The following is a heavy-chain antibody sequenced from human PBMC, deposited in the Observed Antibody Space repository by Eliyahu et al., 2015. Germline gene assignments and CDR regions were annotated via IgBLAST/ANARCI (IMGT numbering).Heavy chain of an antibody. CDR3: AGLGVGGYGMDV. CDR1: GGSFSGYY. Sequence: QVQLQQWGAGLLKPSETLSLTCAVYGGSFSGYYWSWIRQPPGKGLEWIGEINPSGSTKHNPSLKSRVTISVDTSKNQFSLKLSSVTAADTAVYYCAGLGVGGYGMDVWGQGTTVTVSS. J-gene: IGHJ6*02. V-gene: IGHV4-34*01. CDR2: INPSGST. D-gene: IGHD1-26*01.